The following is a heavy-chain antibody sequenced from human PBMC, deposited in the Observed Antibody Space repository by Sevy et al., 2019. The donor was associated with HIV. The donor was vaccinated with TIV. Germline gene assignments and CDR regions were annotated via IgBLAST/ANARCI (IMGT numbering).Heavy chain of an antibody. CDR2: ISSSSSTM. D-gene: IGHD5-18*01. Sequence: GGSLRLSCAASEFSFSSYSMNWVRQAPGQGLEWVSYISSSSSTMYYADSVKGRFTISRDNAKNSLYLQMNTLRAEDTAVYYCARTKSNTAMVSSDYWGQGTLVTASS. CDR1: EFSFSSYS. V-gene: IGHV3-48*01. J-gene: IGHJ4*02. CDR3: ARTKSNTAMVSSDY.